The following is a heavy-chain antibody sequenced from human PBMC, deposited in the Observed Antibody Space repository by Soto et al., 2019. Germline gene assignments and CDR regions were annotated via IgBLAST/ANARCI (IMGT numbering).Heavy chain of an antibody. CDR3: ARLGGFYQAFDS. J-gene: IGHJ4*02. D-gene: IGHD3-22*01. CDR1: GGSSSGYY. CDR2: IYNIGST. Sequence: PSETLSLTCTVSGGSSSGYYWSWLRQPPGKGLEWIGYIYNIGSTNYNPSLRSRVTMSIDTSQEQFSLKLSSVTATDTAVYYCARLGGFYQAFDSWGRGALVTVSS. V-gene: IGHV4-59*08.